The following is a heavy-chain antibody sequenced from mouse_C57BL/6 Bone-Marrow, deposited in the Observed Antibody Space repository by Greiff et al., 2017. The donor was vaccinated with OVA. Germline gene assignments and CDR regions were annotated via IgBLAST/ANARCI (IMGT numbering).Heavy chain of an antibody. CDR1: GYSITSGYY. V-gene: IGHV3-6*01. J-gene: IGHJ4*01. Sequence: EVQLVESGPGLVKPSQSLSLTCSATGYSITSGYYWNWIRQFPGNKLEWMGYISYDGSNNYNPSLKNRISITRDTSKNQFFLKLNSVTTEDTATYYCARHAMDYWGQGTSVTVSS. CDR2: ISYDGSN. CDR3: ARHAMDY.